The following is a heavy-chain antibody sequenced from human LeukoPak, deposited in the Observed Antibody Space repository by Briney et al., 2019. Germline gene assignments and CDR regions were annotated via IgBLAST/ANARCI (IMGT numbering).Heavy chain of an antibody. V-gene: IGHV1-46*01. Sequence: VSVKVSCKASGYTFTSYYMHWVRQAPGQGLEWMGIINPSGGSTSYAQKFQGRVTMTRDMSTSTDYMELTSLRSEDTAVYYCARDNSRDYSVGGSAWWFDPWGQGTLVTVSS. D-gene: IGHD1-26*01. CDR3: ARDNSRDYSVGGSAWWFDP. CDR2: INPSGGST. CDR1: GYTFTSYY. J-gene: IGHJ5*02.